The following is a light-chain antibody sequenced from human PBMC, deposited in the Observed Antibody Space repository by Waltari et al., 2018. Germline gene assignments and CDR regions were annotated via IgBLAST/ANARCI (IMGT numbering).Light chain of an antibody. V-gene: IGKV1-39*01. CDR1: QTIGSS. CDR3: QQYGSSPIT. Sequence: DIQMTQSPSSLSASVGDRVTITCRASQTIGSSLNWYQHQPGKAPKVLIYGASSLQSGVPLRFSGSGSGTDFTLTISRLEPEDFAVYYCQQYGSSPITFGQGTRLEIK. J-gene: IGKJ5*01. CDR2: GAS.